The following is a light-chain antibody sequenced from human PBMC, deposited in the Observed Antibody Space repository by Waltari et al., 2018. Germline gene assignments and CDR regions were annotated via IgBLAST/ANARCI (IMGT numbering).Light chain of an antibody. Sequence: QSALTQPASVSGSPGQSITISCTGTSSDIGSYNLVSWYQQHPGKVPKLIIDEVIKRPSGISDRFSGSKSGNTASLTISGLQAEDEADYYCSSNAAGSSYVVFGGGTRLTVL. CDR1: SSDIGSYNL. V-gene: IGLV2-23*02. CDR2: EVI. J-gene: IGLJ2*01. CDR3: SSNAAGSSYVV.